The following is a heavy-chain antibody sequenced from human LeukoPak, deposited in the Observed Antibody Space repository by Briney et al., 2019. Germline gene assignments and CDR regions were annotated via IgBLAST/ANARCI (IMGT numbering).Heavy chain of an antibody. D-gene: IGHD3-10*01. CDR3: ARGGMVRGVIIWDYDY. J-gene: IGHJ4*02. CDR1: GFTFSSYA. CDR2: ISSNGGST. Sequence: GGSLRLSCAASGFTFSSYAMHWVRQAPGKGLEYVSAISSNGGSTYYANSVKGRFTISRDNSKNTLYLQMGSLRAEDMAVYYCARGGMVRGVIIWDYDYWGQGTLVTVSS. V-gene: IGHV3-64*01.